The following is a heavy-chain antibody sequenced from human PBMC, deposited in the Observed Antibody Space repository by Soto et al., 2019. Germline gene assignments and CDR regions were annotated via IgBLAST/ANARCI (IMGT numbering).Heavy chain of an antibody. Sequence: GGSLRLSCAASGFTFSSYAMSWVRQALGKGLEWVSAISGSGGSTYYADSVKGRFTISRDNSKNTLYLQMNSLRAEDTAVYYCAKREDAGFWSGYPRYMDVWGKGTTVTVSS. J-gene: IGHJ6*03. D-gene: IGHD3-3*01. CDR3: AKREDAGFWSGYPRYMDV. V-gene: IGHV3-23*01. CDR1: GFTFSSYA. CDR2: ISGSGGST.